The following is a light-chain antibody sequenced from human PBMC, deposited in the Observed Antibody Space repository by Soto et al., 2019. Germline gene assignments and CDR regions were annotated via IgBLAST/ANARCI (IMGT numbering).Light chain of an antibody. J-gene: IGKJ5*01. Sequence: DIQLTQSPSSLSASVGDRVTITCRASHGINNYLAWYQQKPGKVPKLLIYAASTLQSGVPSRFSGSGSGTDFTLTISSLQPEDVATYYCQNYNSAPITFGQGTRLEIK. V-gene: IGKV1-27*01. CDR1: HGINNY. CDR2: AAS. CDR3: QNYNSAPIT.